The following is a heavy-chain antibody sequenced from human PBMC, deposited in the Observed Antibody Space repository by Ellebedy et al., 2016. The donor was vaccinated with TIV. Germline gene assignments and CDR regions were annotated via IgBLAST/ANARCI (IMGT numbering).Heavy chain of an antibody. CDR3: AEGYSSGWYVED. J-gene: IGHJ4*02. D-gene: IGHD6-19*01. CDR2: IVVGSGNT. V-gene: IGHV1-58*02. CDR1: GFTFTSSA. Sequence: ASVKVSCKASGFTFTSSAMQWVRQARGQRLEWIGWIVVGSGNTNYAQKFQERVTITRDMSTSTAYMELSSLRSEATAVYYCAEGYSSGWYVEDWGQGTLVTVSS.